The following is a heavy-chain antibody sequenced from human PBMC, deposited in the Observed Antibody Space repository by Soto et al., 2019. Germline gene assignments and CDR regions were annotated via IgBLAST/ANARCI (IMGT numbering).Heavy chain of an antibody. V-gene: IGHV1-24*01. D-gene: IGHD3-10*01. Sequence: GGPVKVSCKVSGYTLTELSMHWVRQAPGKGLEWMGGFDPEDGETIYAQKFQGRVTMTEDTSTDTAYMELSSLRSEDTAVYYCARDSGYGSGSYNPGYYGMDGWGQGTTVTVSS. CDR1: GYTLTELS. CDR2: FDPEDGET. J-gene: IGHJ6*02. CDR3: ARDSGYGSGSYNPGYYGMDG.